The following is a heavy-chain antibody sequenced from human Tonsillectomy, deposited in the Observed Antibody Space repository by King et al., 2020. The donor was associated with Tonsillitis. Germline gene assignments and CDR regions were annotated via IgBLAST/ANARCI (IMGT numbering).Heavy chain of an antibody. V-gene: IGHV4-59*01. CDR2: TYYSGST. CDR1: GGSISSYY. J-gene: IGHJ4*02. Sequence: VQLQESGPGLVKPSETLSLTCTVSGGSISSYYWSWIRQPPGKGLEWIGYTYYSGSTNYNPSLKSRVTISVDTSKNQFSLRLSSVTAADTAVYYCAREPVVTTAANHFDYWGQGTLVTVSS. D-gene: IGHD2-2*01. CDR3: AREPVVTTAANHFDY.